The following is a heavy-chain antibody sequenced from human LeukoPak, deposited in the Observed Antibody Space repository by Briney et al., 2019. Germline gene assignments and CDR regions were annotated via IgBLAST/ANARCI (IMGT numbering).Heavy chain of an antibody. D-gene: IGHD5-24*01. CDR3: ASADGYKIDY. CDR1: GDSISGSSYY. J-gene: IGHJ4*02. V-gene: IGHV4-39*01. CDR2: IYYGGST. Sequence: SETLSLTCTVSGDSISGSSYYWGWIRQPPGKGLEWIGNIYYGGSTYYNPSLKSRVSISVDTSNNQFSLKMSSVTAADTAVYYCASADGYKIDYWGQGTLVTVSS.